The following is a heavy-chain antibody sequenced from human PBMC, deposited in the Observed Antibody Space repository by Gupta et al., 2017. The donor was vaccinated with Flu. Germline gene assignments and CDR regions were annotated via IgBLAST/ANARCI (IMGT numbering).Heavy chain of an antibody. J-gene: IGHJ4*02. V-gene: IGHV3-33*01. CDR1: GLTFRRHG. CDR3: ARDGPLSGSYYVWYSGTRFDY. D-gene: IGHD1-26*01. CDR2: IWYDGSNK. Sequence: QVQLVASGGGVVQRGRSLRRSCAASGLTFRRHGMHWVRQAPGQGLEWVAVIWYDGSNKYYADSVKGRFTISRDNSKNTLFLQMNSLRAEDTAVYYCARDGPLSGSYYVWYSGTRFDYWGQGTLVTVSS.